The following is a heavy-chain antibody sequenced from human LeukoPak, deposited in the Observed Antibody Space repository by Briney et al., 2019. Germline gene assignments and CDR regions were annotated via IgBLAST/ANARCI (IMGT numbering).Heavy chain of an antibody. CDR2: INHSGST. D-gene: IGHD6-13*01. CDR1: GGSFSGYY. Sequence: SETLSLTCAVYGGSFSGYYWSWIRQPPGKGLEWIGEINHSGSTNYNPSLKSRVTISVDTSKNQFSLKLSSVTAADTAVYYCARVAAGRPEYWGQGTLVTVSS. CDR3: ARVAAGRPEY. V-gene: IGHV4-34*01. J-gene: IGHJ4*02.